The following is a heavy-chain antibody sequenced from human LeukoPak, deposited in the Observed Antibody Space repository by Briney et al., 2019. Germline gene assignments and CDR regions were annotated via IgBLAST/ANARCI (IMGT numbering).Heavy chain of an antibody. CDR3: ARSYGYSSSWYGSDWFDP. J-gene: IGHJ5*02. V-gene: IGHV4-39*06. CDR1: SGSNSTSNYY. D-gene: IGHD6-13*01. CDR2: IFYTGST. Sequence: SETQSLTCTVSSGSNSTSNYYWGWVRQPPGKALEWIGNIFYTGSTYYSPSLKSRVNISVDTSKNQSTLKLSFVTAADTAVYYCARSYGYSSSWYGSDWFDPWGQGTLVTVSS.